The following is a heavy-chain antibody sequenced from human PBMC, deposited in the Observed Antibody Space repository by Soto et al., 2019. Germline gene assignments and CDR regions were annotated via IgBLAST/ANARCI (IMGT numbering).Heavy chain of an antibody. Sequence: ASVKVSCKESGYTLNIYYMHWVRQDNGQGLEWMGIINPSGGSTSYAQKFQGRVTMTRDTSTSTVYMELSSLRSEDTAVYYCARGILWFGENTRVYYMDVWGKGTTVTVSS. D-gene: IGHD3-10*01. J-gene: IGHJ6*03. CDR1: GYTLNIYY. CDR3: ARGILWFGENTRVYYMDV. CDR2: INPSGGST. V-gene: IGHV1-46*02.